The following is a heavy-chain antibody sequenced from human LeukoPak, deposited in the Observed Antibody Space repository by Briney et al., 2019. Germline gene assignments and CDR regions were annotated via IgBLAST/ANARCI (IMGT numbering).Heavy chain of an antibody. Sequence: GGSLRLSCAASGFTFSSYSMNWVRQAPGKGLEWVSSISSSSSYIYYADSVKGRFTISRDNAKNSLYLQMNSLRAEDTAVYYCARDPCGGDCFDAFDIWGQGTMVTVSS. CDR1: GFTFSSYS. CDR3: ARDPCGGDCFDAFDI. D-gene: IGHD2-21*02. V-gene: IGHV3-21*01. J-gene: IGHJ3*02. CDR2: ISSSSSYI.